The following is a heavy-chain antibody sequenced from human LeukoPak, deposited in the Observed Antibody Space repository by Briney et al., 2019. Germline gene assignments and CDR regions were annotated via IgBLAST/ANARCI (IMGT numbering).Heavy chain of an antibody. CDR1: GFTFSSYW. CDR2: IKQGGSEK. D-gene: IGHD2-15*01. J-gene: IGHJ5*02. Sequence: GGSLRLSCAASGFTFSSYWMSWVRQAPGKGLEWVANIKQGGSEKYYVDSVKGRFTISRDNAKNSLYLQMNSLGAEDTAVYYCARDSYCSGGSCYGTIWFDPWGQGTLVTVSS. CDR3: ARDSYCSGGSCYGTIWFDP. V-gene: IGHV3-7*01.